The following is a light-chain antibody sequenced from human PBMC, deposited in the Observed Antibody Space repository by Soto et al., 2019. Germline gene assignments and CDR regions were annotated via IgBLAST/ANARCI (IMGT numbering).Light chain of an antibody. J-gene: IGLJ1*01. CDR2: ANN. V-gene: IGLV1-40*01. CDR3: QSYDSSLRGV. Sequence: QSVLTQPPSVSGAAGQRVTSSCTGSNSDIGAGYDVHWYQQLPGTAPKLVIYANNNRPSGVPDRFSASKSGTSASLAITGLQADDEADYYCQSYDSSLRGVFGTGTKLTVL. CDR1: NSDIGAGYD.